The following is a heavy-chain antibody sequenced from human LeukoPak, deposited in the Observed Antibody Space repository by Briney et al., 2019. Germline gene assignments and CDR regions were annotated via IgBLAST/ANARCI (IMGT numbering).Heavy chain of an antibody. CDR1: GFTFSSYE. V-gene: IGHV3-48*03. CDR2: ISGSGTTV. Sequence: GGSLRLSCAASGFTFSSYEMNWVRQAPGQGLEWVAHISGSGTTVYYADSVKGRFTISRDNAKNSLFLQMNSLRAEDTADYYCAREKFYDNSGYDYWGQGTLVTVSS. CDR3: AREKFYDNSGYDY. J-gene: IGHJ4*02. D-gene: IGHD3-22*01.